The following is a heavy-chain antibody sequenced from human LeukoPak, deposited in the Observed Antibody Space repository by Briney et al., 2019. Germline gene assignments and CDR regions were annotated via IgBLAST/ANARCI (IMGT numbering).Heavy chain of an antibody. CDR3: ARVVLGMVRKRYYFDY. D-gene: IGHD3-10*01. CDR2: MNPNSGNT. V-gene: IGHV1-8*01. CDR1: GYTFTSYD. Sequence: GASVKVSCKASGYTFTSYDINWVRQATGQGLEWMGWMNPNSGNTGYAQKFRGRVTMTRNTSISTAYMELSSLRSEDTAVYYCARVVLGMVRKRYYFDYWGQGTLVTVSS. J-gene: IGHJ4*02.